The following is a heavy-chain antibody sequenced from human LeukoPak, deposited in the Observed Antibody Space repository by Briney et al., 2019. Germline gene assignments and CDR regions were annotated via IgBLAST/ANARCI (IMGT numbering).Heavy chain of an antibody. CDR1: GFTFSNFA. V-gene: IGHV3-23*01. CDR2: IRGGAGDT. J-gene: IGHJ3*01. CDR3: AKDGSGTYPDAFDV. D-gene: IGHD1-26*01. Sequence: GGSLRLSCAASGFTFSNFAMTWVRQAPGKGLEWVSGIRGGAGDTYYADSVKGRFTISRDTSKNTLYLQMNSLRAEDTAVYYCAKDGSGTYPDAFDVWGQGTMATVS.